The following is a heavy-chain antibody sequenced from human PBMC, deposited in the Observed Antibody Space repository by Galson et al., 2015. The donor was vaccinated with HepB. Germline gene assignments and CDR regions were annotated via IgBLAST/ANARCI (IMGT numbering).Heavy chain of an antibody. D-gene: IGHD2-15*01. CDR3: ARQPAHLYYYMDV. V-gene: IGHV3-48*01. Sequence: SLRLSCAASGFTFSSYSMNWVRQAPGKGLEWVSYISSSSSTIYYADSVKGRFTISRDNAKNSLYLQMNSLRAEDTAVYYCARQPAHLYYYMDVWGKGTTVTVSS. CDR2: ISSSSSTI. CDR1: GFTFSSYS. J-gene: IGHJ6*03.